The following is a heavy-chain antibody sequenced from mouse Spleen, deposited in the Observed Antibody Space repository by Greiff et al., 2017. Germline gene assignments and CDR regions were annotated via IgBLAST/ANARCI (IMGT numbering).Heavy chain of an antibody. CDR3: ARGRLGSWFAY. Sequence: EVKLMESGPGMVKPSQSLSLTCTVTGYSITSGYDWHWIRHFPGNKLEWMGYISYSGSTNYNPSLKSRISITHDTSKNHFFLKLNSVTTEDTATYYCARGRLGSWFAYWGQGTLVTVSA. D-gene: IGHD4-1*01. CDR1: GYSITSGYD. CDR2: ISYSGST. J-gene: IGHJ3*01. V-gene: IGHV3-1*01.